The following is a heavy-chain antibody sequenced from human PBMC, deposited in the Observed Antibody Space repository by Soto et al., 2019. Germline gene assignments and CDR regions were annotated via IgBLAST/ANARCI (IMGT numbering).Heavy chain of an antibody. CDR2: IYYSGST. Sequence: PSETLSLTCTVSGGSISSGGYYWSWIRQHPGKGLEWIGYIYYSGSTYYNPSLKSRVTISVDTSKNQFSLKLSSVTAADTAVYYCARDPYYYDSSGYYSVAFDIWGQGTMVTVSS. V-gene: IGHV4-31*03. J-gene: IGHJ3*02. CDR1: GGSISSGGYY. D-gene: IGHD3-22*01. CDR3: ARDPYYYDSSGYYSVAFDI.